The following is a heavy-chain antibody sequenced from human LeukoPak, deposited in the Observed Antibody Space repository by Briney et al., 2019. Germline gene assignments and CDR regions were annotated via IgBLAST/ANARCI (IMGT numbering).Heavy chain of an antibody. CDR1: GGSISSSSYY. J-gene: IGHJ4*02. CDR2: IYYSGST. Sequence: SETLSLTCTVSGGSISSSSYYWGWIRQPPGKGLEWIGSIYYSGSTYYNPSLKSRVTISVDTSKNQFSLKLSSVTAADTAVYYCARVSGEGYYFDYWGQGTLVTVSS. CDR3: ARVSGEGYYFDY. D-gene: IGHD3-10*01. V-gene: IGHV4-39*07.